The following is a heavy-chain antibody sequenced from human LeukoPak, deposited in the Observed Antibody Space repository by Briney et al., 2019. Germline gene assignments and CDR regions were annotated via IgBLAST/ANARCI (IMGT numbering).Heavy chain of an antibody. D-gene: IGHD3-16*02. V-gene: IGHV7-4-1*02. J-gene: IGHJ4*02. Sequence: ASVKVSCKASGYTFTNYAMNWVRQAAGQGREWMGWINPSTGNPTYAQGFTGRFVFSLDTSVSTAYLQISSLKAEDTALYYCARAYQRLGELSLPDYWGQGTLVTVSS. CDR1: GYTFTNYA. CDR2: INPSTGNP. CDR3: ARAYQRLGELSLPDY.